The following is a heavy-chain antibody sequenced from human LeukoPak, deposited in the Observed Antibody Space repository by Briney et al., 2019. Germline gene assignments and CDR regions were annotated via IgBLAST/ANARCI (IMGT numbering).Heavy chain of an antibody. Sequence: SETLSLTCAVYGGSFSGYYWSWIRQPPGKGVEWIGEINHSGSTNYNPSLKSRVTISVDTSKNQFSLKLSSVTAADTAVYYCARGFVGSPPFDYWGQGTLVTVSS. V-gene: IGHV4-34*01. CDR3: ARGFVGSPPFDY. J-gene: IGHJ4*02. CDR1: GGSFSGYY. CDR2: INHSGST. D-gene: IGHD6-13*01.